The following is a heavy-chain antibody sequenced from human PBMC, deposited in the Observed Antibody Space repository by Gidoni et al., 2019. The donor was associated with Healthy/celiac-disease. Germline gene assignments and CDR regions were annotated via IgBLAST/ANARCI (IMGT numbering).Heavy chain of an antibody. Sequence: QVQLVESGGGVVQPGRSLRLSCAASGFTFSSYGMPWVRQAPGKGLEWVAVISYDGSNKYYADSVKGRFTISRDNSKNTLYLQMNSLRAEDTAVYYCAKGDYGDYSGAFDIWGQGTMVTVSS. D-gene: IGHD4-17*01. V-gene: IGHV3-30*18. J-gene: IGHJ3*02. CDR3: AKGDYGDYSGAFDI. CDR2: ISYDGSNK. CDR1: GFTFSSYG.